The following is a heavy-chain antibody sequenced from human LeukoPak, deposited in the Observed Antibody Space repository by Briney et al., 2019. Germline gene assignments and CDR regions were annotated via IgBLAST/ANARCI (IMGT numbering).Heavy chain of an antibody. CDR3: ATAGYSSSWLFDY. Sequence: GGSLRLSCAASGFTFSSYSMNWVRQAPGKGLEWVSSISSSSYIYYADSVKGRFTISRDNAKNSLYLQMNSLRAEDTAVYYCATAGYSSSWLFDYWGQGTLVTVSS. V-gene: IGHV3-21*01. CDR2: ISSSSYI. D-gene: IGHD6-13*01. CDR1: GFTFSSYS. J-gene: IGHJ4*02.